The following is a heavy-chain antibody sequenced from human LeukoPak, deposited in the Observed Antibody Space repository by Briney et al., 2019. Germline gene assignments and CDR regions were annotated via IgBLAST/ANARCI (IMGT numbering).Heavy chain of an antibody. J-gene: IGHJ5*01. Sequence: SETLSLTCAVYGGSFSGYYWSWIRQPPGKGLEWIGEINHSGSTNYNPSLKSRVTISVDTSKNQFSLKLSSVTAADTAVYYCARKRGEYSSPSPTPIHLFDPWGQGTLVTVSS. CDR3: ARKRGEYSSPSPTPIHLFDP. CDR1: GGSFSGYY. D-gene: IGHD6-6*01. V-gene: IGHV4-34*01. CDR2: INHSGST.